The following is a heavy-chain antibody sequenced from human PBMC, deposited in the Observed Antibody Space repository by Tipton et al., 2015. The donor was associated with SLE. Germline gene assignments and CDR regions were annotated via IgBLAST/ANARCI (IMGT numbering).Heavy chain of an antibody. D-gene: IGHD4-17*01. J-gene: IGHJ2*01. CDR3: ARCQGSTVTTNWYFDL. CDR1: GGSISSYY. V-gene: IGHV4-59*12. Sequence: TLSLTCTVSGGSISSYYWSWIRQPPGKGLEWIGYIYYSGSTNYNPSLKSRVTISVDTSKNQFSLKLSSVTAADTAVYYCARCQGSTVTTNWYFDLWGRGTLVTVSS. CDR2: IYYSGST.